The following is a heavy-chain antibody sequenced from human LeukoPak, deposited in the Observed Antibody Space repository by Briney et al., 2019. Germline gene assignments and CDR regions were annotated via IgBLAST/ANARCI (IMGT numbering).Heavy chain of an antibody. CDR1: GFTFSSYS. V-gene: IGHV3-21*01. CDR2: INSSSSYI. J-gene: IGHJ6*03. D-gene: IGHD2-2*01. Sequence: PGGTLRLSCAASGFTFSSYSMNWLRQAPGKGLEWVSSINSSSSYIYYADSVKGRFTISRDNAKNSLYLQMNSLRAEDTAVYYCARDLEADCSSTSCAYYYYYYMDVWGKGTTVTVSS. CDR3: ARDLEADCSSTSCAYYYYYYMDV.